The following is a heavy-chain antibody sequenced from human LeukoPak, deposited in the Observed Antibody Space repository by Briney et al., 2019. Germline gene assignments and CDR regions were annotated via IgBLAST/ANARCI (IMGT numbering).Heavy chain of an antibody. D-gene: IGHD6-19*01. Sequence: SETLSLTCAVSGYSISSGYVWGWIRQPPGKGLEWIGSSHYTGSTYYNPSLKSRLTISLDTSKNQLSLKLSSVTAADTAVYYCARRYSSDWFFDYWGQRALFTVSS. CDR1: GYSISSGYV. CDR2: SHYTGST. CDR3: ARRYSSDWFFDY. V-gene: IGHV4-38-2*01. J-gene: IGHJ4*02.